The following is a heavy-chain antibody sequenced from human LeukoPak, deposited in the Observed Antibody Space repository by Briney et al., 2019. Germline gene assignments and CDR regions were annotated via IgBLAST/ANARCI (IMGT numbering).Heavy chain of an antibody. V-gene: IGHV4-39*07. CDR3: AREFAAATIHSDY. CDR2: IYYSGST. D-gene: IGHD5-24*01. J-gene: IGHJ4*02. Sequence: SETLSLTCTVSGGSISSSSYYWGWIRQPPGKGLEWIGSIYYSGSTYYNPSLKSRVTISVDTSKNQFSLKLSSVTAADTAVYYCAREFAAATIHSDYWGQGTLVTVSS. CDR1: GGSISSSSYY.